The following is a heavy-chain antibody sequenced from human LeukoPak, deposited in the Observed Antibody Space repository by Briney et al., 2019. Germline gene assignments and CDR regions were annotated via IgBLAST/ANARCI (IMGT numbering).Heavy chain of an antibody. CDR1: GGSFSGYY. CDR3: ARGYDY. J-gene: IGHJ4*02. Sequence: SETLSLTCAVYGGSFSGYYWSWIRQPPGKGREWIGEINHSGSTNYNPSLKSRVTISVDTSKNQFSLKLSSVTAADTAVYYCARGYDYWGQGTLVTVSS. CDR2: INHSGST. V-gene: IGHV4-34*01.